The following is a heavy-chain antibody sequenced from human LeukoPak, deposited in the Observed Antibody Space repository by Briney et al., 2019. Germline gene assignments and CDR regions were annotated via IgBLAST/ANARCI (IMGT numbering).Heavy chain of an antibody. CDR3: ARGPPDHYFDY. J-gene: IGHJ4*02. CDR2: INHSGST. Sequence: SETLSFTCAVYGGSFSGYYWSWIRQPPGKGLEWIGEINHSGSTNYNPSLKSRVTISVDTSKDQFSLKLSSVTAADTAVYYCARGPPDHYFDYWGQGTLVNVSS. CDR1: GGSFSGYY. V-gene: IGHV4-34*01.